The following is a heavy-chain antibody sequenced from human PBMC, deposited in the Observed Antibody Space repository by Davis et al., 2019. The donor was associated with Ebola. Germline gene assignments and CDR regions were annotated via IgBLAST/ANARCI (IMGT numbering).Heavy chain of an antibody. CDR1: GGSFSGYY. D-gene: IGHD2-8*02. CDR2: INHSGST. V-gene: IGHV4-34*01. CDR3: ARGRVVVYAITYYYYYGMDA. Sequence: SETLSLTCAVYGGSFSGYYWSWIRQPPGKGLEWIGEINHSGSTNYNPSLKSRVTISVDTSKNQFSLKLSSVTAADTAVYYCARGRVVVYAITYYYYYGMDAWGQGTTVTVSS. J-gene: IGHJ6*02.